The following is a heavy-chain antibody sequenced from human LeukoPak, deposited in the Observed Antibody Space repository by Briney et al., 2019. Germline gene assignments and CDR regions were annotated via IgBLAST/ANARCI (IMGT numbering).Heavy chain of an antibody. CDR2: IYYSGST. J-gene: IGHJ4*02. D-gene: IGHD2-2*01. CDR3: ARDGGCSSTSCLFDY. Sequence: PSETLSLTCTVSGGSLSSGDYYWSWIRQPPGKGLEWIGYIYYSGSTYYNPSLKSRVTISVDTSKNQFSLKLSSVTAADTAVYCCARDGGCSSTSCLFDYWGQGTLATVSS. CDR1: GGSLSSGDYY. V-gene: IGHV4-30-4*08.